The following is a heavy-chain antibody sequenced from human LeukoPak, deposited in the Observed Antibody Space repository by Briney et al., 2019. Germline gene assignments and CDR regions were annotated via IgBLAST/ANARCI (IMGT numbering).Heavy chain of an antibody. D-gene: IGHD3-22*01. J-gene: IGHJ5*02. Sequence: EASVKVSCKVSGYTLTELSMHWVRQAPGKGLEWMGGFDPEDGETIYAQKFQGRVTMTEDTSTDTAYMELSSLRSEDTAVYYCTYYYDSSGYGGGNWFDPWGQGTLVTVSS. CDR3: TYYYDSSGYGGGNWFDP. CDR2: FDPEDGET. V-gene: IGHV1-24*01. CDR1: GYTLTELS.